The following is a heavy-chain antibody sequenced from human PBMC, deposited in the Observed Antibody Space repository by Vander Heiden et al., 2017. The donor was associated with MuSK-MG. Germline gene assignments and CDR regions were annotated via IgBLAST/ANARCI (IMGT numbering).Heavy chain of an antibody. Sequence: EVQLLESGGGLVQPGGSLGLSCRDSGFRFNSYAMNWVRQAPGKGLGWVSGISGGGGTSYYADSRRGRFIISRDNSQNTLYLQMNSLSAEDTAMYYCAKDPGYDIHNFYMDVWGKGTTGPVSS. V-gene: IGHV3-23*01. CDR2: ISGGGGTS. D-gene: IGHD3-9*01. CDR3: AKDPGYDIHNFYMDV. CDR1: GFRFNSYA. J-gene: IGHJ6*03.